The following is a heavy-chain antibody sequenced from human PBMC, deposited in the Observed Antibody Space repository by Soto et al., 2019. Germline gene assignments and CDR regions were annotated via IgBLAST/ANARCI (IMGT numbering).Heavy chain of an antibody. CDR3: ARDRVFGVVTLPGMDV. Sequence: SETLSLTCAVSGGSISSSNWWSWVRQPPGKGLEWIGEVYHSGSTNYNPSLKSRVTISVDKSKNQFSLKLSSVTAADTAVYYCARDRVFGVVTLPGMDVWGQGTTVTGS. CDR2: VYHSGST. CDR1: GGSISSSNW. V-gene: IGHV4-4*02. J-gene: IGHJ6*02. D-gene: IGHD3-3*01.